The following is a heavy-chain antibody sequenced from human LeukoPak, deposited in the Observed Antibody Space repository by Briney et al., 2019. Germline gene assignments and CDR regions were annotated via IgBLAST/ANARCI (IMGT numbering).Heavy chain of an antibody. CDR1: GFTFTIYA. D-gene: IGHD3-22*01. J-gene: IGHJ4*02. Sequence: PGGSLRLSCAASGFTFTIYAASWVRQVEGKGPEWVSSITPSGDITYHADSVKGRFTISRDNSKNMVYLQMNSLRAEDLAVYYCTKDDYDGSGYFTGGYWGQGTLVTVSS. V-gene: IGHV3-23*01. CDR2: ITPSGDIT. CDR3: TKDDYDGSGYFTGGY.